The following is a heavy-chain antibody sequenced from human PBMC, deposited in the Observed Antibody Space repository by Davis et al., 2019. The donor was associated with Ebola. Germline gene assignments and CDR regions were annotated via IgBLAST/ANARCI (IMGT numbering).Heavy chain of an antibody. J-gene: IGHJ4*02. Sequence: ASVKVSCKASGYTFTSYAMNWVRQAPGQGLEWMGWIDTNTGNPTYAQGFTGRFVFSLDTSVSTAYLQISSLRAEDTAVYYCARQILRLESQLLWPSFDYWGQGALVTVSS. CDR2: IDTNTGNP. V-gene: IGHV7-4-1*02. D-gene: IGHD1-1*01. CDR3: ARQILRLESQLLWPSFDY. CDR1: GYTFTSYA.